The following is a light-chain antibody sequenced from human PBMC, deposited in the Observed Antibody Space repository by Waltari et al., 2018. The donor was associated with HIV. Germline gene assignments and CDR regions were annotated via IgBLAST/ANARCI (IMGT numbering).Light chain of an antibody. V-gene: IGKV1-39*01. CDR1: QSITNY. CDR3: QQSYSTPRT. J-gene: IGKJ2*01. CDR2: AGS. Sequence: DIQMTQSPSSLSASVGDRVTITCRASQSITNYLNWYQQKPGKAPRLLIFAGSGLQSGVPARFSGSGSVTDFTLTITSLQAEDFATYYCQQSYSTPRTFGQGTKLDIK.